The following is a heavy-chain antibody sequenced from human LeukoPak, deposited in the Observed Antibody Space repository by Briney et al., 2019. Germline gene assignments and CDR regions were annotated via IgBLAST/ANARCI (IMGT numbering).Heavy chain of an antibody. J-gene: IGHJ4*02. CDR1: GGTFSSYA. CDR2: INPIFGTA. V-gene: IGHV1-69*13. Sequence: SVKVSCKASGGTFSSYAISWVRQAPGQGLEWMGGINPIFGTANYAQKFQGRVTITADESTSTAYMELSSLRSEDTAVYYCARDLGYSSSWYVFDYWGQGTLVTVSS. D-gene: IGHD6-13*01. CDR3: ARDLGYSSSWYVFDY.